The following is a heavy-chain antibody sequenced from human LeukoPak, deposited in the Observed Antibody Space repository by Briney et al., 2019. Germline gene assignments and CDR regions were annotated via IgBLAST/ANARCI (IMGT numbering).Heavy chain of an antibody. J-gene: IGHJ4*02. CDR2: ISWNSDSM. Sequence: PGGSLRLSCAASGFIFDDYAMHWVRHTPGKGLEWVSGISWNSDSMVYADSVKGRFTISRDNAKNSLYLQMNSLRSEDMALYYCVKDKTDFWSGYFDYWGQGTLVTVSS. D-gene: IGHD3-3*01. V-gene: IGHV3-9*03. CDR1: GFIFDDYA. CDR3: VKDKTDFWSGYFDY.